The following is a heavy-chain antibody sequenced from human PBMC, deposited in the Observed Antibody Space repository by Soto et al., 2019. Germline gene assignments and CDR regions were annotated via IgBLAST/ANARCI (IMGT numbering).Heavy chain of an antibody. CDR3: ARGGGGNSSGWRTPYYYYGMDV. D-gene: IGHD6-19*01. Sequence: ASVKVSCKASGYTFTSYGISWVRQAPGQGLEWMGWISAYNGNTNYAQKLQGRVTMTTDTSTSTAYMELRSLRSDDTAVYYCARGGGGNSSGWRTPYYYYGMDVWGQGTTVTVSS. CDR2: ISAYNGNT. CDR1: GYTFTSYG. V-gene: IGHV1-18*01. J-gene: IGHJ6*02.